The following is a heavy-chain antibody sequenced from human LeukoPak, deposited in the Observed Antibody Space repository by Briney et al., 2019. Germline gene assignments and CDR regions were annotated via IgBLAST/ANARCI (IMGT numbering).Heavy chain of an antibody. D-gene: IGHD1-26*01. CDR3: ARSELPPSYFDY. V-gene: IGHV3-74*01. Sequence: GGSLRLPCAASGFTFSSYWMHWVRQAPGKGLVWVSRINTDGSSTSYADSVKGRFTISRDNAKNSLYLQMNSLRAEDTAVYYCARSELPPSYFDYWGQGTLVTVSS. J-gene: IGHJ4*02. CDR1: GFTFSSYW. CDR2: INTDGSST.